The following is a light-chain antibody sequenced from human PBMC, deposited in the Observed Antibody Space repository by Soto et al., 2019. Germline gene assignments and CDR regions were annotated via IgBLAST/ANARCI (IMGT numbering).Light chain of an antibody. CDR3: QKYNTAPWT. CDR1: QSIRFF. CDR2: SAS. J-gene: IGKJ1*01. Sequence: DIQMTQSPSSLSASVGDRVTITCRASQSIRFFLNWYQQEPGKTPNLLIYSASTLDTGVPSRFSGSGSGTDFTLTISSLQPEDVATYYCQKYNTAPWTFGQGTKVDIK. V-gene: IGKV1-39*01.